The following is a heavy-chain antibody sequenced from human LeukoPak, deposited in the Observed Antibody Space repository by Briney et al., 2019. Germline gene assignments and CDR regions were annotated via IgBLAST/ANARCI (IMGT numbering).Heavy chain of an antibody. V-gene: IGHV1-69*06. CDR1: GGTFSSYA. CDR2: IIPIFGTA. CDR3: ARETSQKGAHYMDV. D-gene: IGHD3-16*01. Sequence: ASVKVSCKASGGTFSSYAISWVRQAPGQGLGWMGGIIPIFGTANYAQKFQGRVTITADKSTSTAYMELSSLRSEDTAVYYYARETSQKGAHYMDVWGKGTTVTISS. J-gene: IGHJ6*03.